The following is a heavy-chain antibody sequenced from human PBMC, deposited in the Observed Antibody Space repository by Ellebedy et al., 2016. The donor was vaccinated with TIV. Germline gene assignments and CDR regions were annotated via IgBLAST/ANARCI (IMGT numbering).Heavy chain of an antibody. CDR2: INPSGGST. D-gene: IGHD3-10*01. J-gene: IGHJ6*02. V-gene: IGHV1-46*01. CDR3: ARDVEVLGVTTPSTYDGMDV. Sequence: ASVKVSCKASGYTFTSYYMHWVRQAPGQGLEWMGIINPSGGSTSYAQKFQGRVTMTRDTSTSTVYMELSSLRSEDTAVYYCARDVEVLGVTTPSTYDGMDVWGQGTTVTVSS. CDR1: GYTFTSYY.